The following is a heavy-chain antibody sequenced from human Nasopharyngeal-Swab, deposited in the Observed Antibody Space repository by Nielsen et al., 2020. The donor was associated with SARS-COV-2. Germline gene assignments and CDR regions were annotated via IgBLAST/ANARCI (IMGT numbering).Heavy chain of an antibody. D-gene: IGHD3-9*01. CDR2: ISDDNTI. J-gene: IGHJ4*02. V-gene: IGHV3-48*02. Sequence: GESLKISCVASGFTFNTYGMNWVRQAPGKGLEWISYISDDNTIFYADSVKGRFTISRDNAKNSLYLQMNSLRDEDTAVYYCARDLELLTNYYALDYWGQGTLVTVSS. CDR3: ARDLELLTNYYALDY. CDR1: GFTFNTYG.